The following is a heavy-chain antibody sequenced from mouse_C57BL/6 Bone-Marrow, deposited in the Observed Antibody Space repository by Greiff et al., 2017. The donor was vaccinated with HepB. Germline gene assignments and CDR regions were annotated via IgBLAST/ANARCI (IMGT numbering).Heavy chain of an antibody. D-gene: IGHD2-4*01. CDR3: ARKGGLRQGFAY. J-gene: IGHJ3*01. V-gene: IGHV2-2*01. CDR1: GFSLTSYG. Sequence: VHLVESGPGLVQPSPSLSITCTVSGFSLTSYGVHWVRQSPGKGLEWLGVIWSGGSTDYNAACISILSISKDNSKSQVFFKMISLQADDTAIYYCARKGGLRQGFAYWGQGTLVTVSA. CDR2: IWSGGST.